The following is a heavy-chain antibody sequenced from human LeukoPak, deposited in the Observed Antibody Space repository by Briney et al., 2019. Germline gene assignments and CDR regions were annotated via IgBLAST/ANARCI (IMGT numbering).Heavy chain of an antibody. Sequence: GGSLRLSCAASGFTVSSNYMSWVRQAPGKGLEWVSVIYSGGSTYYADSVKGRFTISRDNSKNTLYLQMNSLRAEDTAVYYCARESPDYGITRGYYYYMDVWGKGTTVTVSS. V-gene: IGHV3-53*01. CDR3: ARESPDYGITRGYYYYMDV. CDR1: GFTVSSNY. D-gene: IGHD4-17*01. J-gene: IGHJ6*03. CDR2: IYSGGST.